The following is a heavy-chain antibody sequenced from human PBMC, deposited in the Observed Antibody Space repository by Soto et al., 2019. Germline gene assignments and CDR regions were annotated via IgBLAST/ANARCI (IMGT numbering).Heavy chain of an antibody. D-gene: IGHD1-26*01. CDR3: APSIVGPPEP. Sequence: QITLKESGPTLVKPTQTLTLTCTFSGFSLSTGGVGVGWIRQPPGKALEWLALIYWDDDKRYSPSLKSRLTIXXDTSKNPVVLPLTNMDHVATATYYCAPSIVGPPEPWGQGTLVTVSS. V-gene: IGHV2-5*02. J-gene: IGHJ5*02. CDR2: IYWDDDK. CDR1: GFSLSTGGVG.